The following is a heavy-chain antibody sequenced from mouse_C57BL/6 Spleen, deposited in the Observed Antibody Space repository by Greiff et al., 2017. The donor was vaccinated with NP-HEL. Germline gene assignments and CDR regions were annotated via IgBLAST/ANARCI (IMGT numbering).Heavy chain of an antibody. CDR2: IDPETGGT. CDR1: GYTFTDYE. Sequence: VQVVESGAELVRPGASVTLSCKASGYTFTDYEMHWVKQTPVHGLEWIGAIDPETGGTAYNQKFKGKAILTADKSSSTAYMELRSLTSEDSAVYYCTRDWDVDHWGQGTTLTVSS. D-gene: IGHD4-1*01. V-gene: IGHV1-15*01. CDR3: TRDWDVDH. J-gene: IGHJ2*01.